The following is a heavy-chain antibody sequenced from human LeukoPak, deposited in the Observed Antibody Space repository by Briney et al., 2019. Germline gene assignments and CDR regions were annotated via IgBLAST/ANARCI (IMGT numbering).Heavy chain of an antibody. V-gene: IGHV1-69*02. J-gene: IGHJ4*02. CDR3: ARRSNSYGNGGLDY. CDR2: IIPILGIA. CDR1: GGTFSSYS. Sequence: SVKVSCKASGGTFSSYSISWVRQAPGQGLEWMGRIIPILGIANYAQKFQGRVTITADKSTSTAYMELSSLRSEDTAVYYCARRSNSYGNGGLDYWGQGTLVTVSS. D-gene: IGHD5-18*01.